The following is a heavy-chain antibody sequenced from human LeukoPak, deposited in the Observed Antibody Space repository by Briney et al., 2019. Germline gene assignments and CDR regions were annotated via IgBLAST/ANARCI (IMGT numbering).Heavy chain of an antibody. CDR2: MLDTVTT. CDR3: ATIKRGNIYGYFDF. V-gene: IGHV4-59*11. CDR1: GGSMNSHY. J-gene: IGHJ4*02. Sequence: SETLSLTCTVSGGSMNSHYWTWIRQPPGKGLEWIGYMLDTVTTKDNPSLKSRFTLSADTSKNQFSLRLTSVTAADTAVYYCATIKRGNIYGYFDFWGQGILVTVSS. D-gene: IGHD5-18*01.